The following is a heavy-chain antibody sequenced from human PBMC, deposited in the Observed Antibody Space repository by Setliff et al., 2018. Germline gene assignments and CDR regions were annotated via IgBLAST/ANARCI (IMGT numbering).Heavy chain of an antibody. CDR3: ASVVEDYYASSGYFLPSYYFDY. CDR2: VGYNGNT. V-gene: IGHV4-59*12. J-gene: IGHJ4*02. D-gene: IGHD3-22*01. Sequence: SETLSLTCTVSGGSINNYHWNWIRQPPGKGLEWIGYVGYNGNTHYNPSLNSRVTMSVDTSKNQFSLKLSSVTAADTAVYYCASVVEDYYASSGYFLPSYYFDYWGQGTLVT. CDR1: GGSINNYH.